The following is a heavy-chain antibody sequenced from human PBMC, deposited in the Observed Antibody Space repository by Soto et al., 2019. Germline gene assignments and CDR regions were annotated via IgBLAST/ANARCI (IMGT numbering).Heavy chain of an antibody. Sequence: QVQLVQSGAEVKRPGSSVKVSCESSGDTFNSYLISWVRQAPGQGLEWMGGIIPIIRVTHYAQRFQGRVTMSALSCTGTAYVEFTHLGLEDTALYYCARESLGAKGADHWGQGTLVTVSS. D-gene: IGHD7-27*01. CDR3: ARESLGAKGADH. J-gene: IGHJ4*02. V-gene: IGHV1-69*17. CDR2: IIPIIRVT. CDR1: GDTFNSYL.